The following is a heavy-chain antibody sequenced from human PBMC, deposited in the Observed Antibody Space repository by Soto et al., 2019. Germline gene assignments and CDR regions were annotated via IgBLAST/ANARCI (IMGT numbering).Heavy chain of an antibody. D-gene: IGHD6-19*01. J-gene: IGHJ4*02. CDR3: ARAGGLGAVAADY. Sequence: QLQLEESGSGLVKPSQTLSLTCAVSGGSISSGGYSWSWIRQPPGKGLEWIGYIYHSGSTYYNPSLKSRVTISVDRSKNQFSLKLSSVTAADTAVYYCARAGGLGAVAADYWGQGTLVTVSS. V-gene: IGHV4-30-2*01. CDR1: GGSISSGGYS. CDR2: IYHSGST.